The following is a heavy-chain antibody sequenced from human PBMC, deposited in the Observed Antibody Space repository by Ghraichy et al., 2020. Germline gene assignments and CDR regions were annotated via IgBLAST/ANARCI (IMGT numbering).Heavy chain of an antibody. Sequence: ASVKVSCKAAGYTFTGYYMHWVRQAPGQGLEWMGWINPNSGGTNYAQKFQGWVTMTRDTSISTAYMELSRLRSDDTAVYYCAITFGGVIVMADDYYYGMDVWGQG. CDR2: INPNSGGT. V-gene: IGHV1-2*04. CDR1: GYTFTGYY. J-gene: IGHJ6*01. D-gene: IGHD3-16*02. CDR3: AITFGGVIVMADDYYYGMDV.